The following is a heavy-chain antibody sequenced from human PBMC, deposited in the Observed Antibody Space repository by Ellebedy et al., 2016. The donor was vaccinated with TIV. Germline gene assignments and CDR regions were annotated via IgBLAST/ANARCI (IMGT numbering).Heavy chain of an antibody. Sequence: LSLTCAASGFTFSSYSMNWVRQAPGKGLEWISYVSSSGNTVYYADSVQGRFTVSRDDAKNSLRLQMNSLRDEDTAMYYCARNCGASGLHDHWGQGIRVSVSS. J-gene: IGHJ4*02. V-gene: IGHV3-48*02. D-gene: IGHD3-10*01. CDR2: VSSSGNTV. CDR1: GFTFSSYS. CDR3: ARNCGASGLHDH.